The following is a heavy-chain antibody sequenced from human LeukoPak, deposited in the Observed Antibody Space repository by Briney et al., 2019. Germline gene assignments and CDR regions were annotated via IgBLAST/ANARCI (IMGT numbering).Heavy chain of an antibody. CDR1: GFTFSSYA. CDR3: AKAGSIRFDY. Sequence: GGSLGLSCAASGFTFSSYAMSWVRQAPGKGLEWVSGISGSGSGGSTYYADSVKGRFTISRDNSKNTLYLQMNSLRAEDTAVYYCAKAGSIRFDYWGQGTLVTVSS. D-gene: IGHD1-26*01. CDR2: ISGSGSGGST. V-gene: IGHV3-23*01. J-gene: IGHJ4*02.